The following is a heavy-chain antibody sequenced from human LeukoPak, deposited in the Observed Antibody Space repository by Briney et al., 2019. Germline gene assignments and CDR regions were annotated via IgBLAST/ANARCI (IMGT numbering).Heavy chain of an antibody. V-gene: IGHV3-23*01. D-gene: IGHD2-2*02. CDR3: ANINTPTAIPRDTFDL. CDR2: ISGTGGST. CDR1: GFTFSSFA. J-gene: IGHJ3*01. Sequence: GGSPRLSCAASGFTFSSFAMSWVRQAPGKGLEWVSTISGTGGSTYYADSVKGRFTISRDNSKNTLSLQMNSLRAEDTAVYYCANINTPTAIPRDTFDLWGQGTVVTVSS.